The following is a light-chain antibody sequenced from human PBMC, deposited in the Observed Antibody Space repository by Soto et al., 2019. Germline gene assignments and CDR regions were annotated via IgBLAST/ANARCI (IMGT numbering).Light chain of an antibody. CDR2: GTS. V-gene: IGKV3-20*01. CDR3: QQYVSWT. J-gene: IGKJ1*01. Sequence: DIVLTQTPGTLSVSPGERATLSCRASQTISSNYLAWYQQKPGQPPGLLIYGTSSRATGIPDRFSGSGSGTDFTLTISRLEPEDSAIYYCQQYVSWTFGQGTKVEIK. CDR1: QTISSNY.